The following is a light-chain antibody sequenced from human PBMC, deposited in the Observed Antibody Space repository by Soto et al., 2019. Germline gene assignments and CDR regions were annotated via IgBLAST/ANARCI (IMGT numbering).Light chain of an antibody. Sequence: QSALTQPRSVSGSPGQSVTISCTGTSSDVGGYNYVSWYQQHPGKAPKLMIYDVSKRPSGVPDRFSGSKSGNTASLTISGLQAEDEADYYCCSYAGSYTFLVFGGGTKVT. CDR2: DVS. V-gene: IGLV2-11*01. CDR3: CSYAGSYTFLV. CDR1: SSDVGGYNY. J-gene: IGLJ2*01.